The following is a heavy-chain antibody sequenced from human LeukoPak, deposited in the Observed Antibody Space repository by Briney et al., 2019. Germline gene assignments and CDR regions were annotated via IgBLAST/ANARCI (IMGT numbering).Heavy chain of an antibody. V-gene: IGHV1-2*02. CDR1: GYTFTGYY. CDR3: AKRLSTGWFDH. D-gene: IGHD2-2*01. CDR2: INSNNGDT. J-gene: IGHJ5*02. Sequence: AAVKVSCKASGYTFTGYYIHGVRQPPGQGLEWMGWINSNNGDTNYAQKFQGRVTMTMDTSISTAYIDLSRLTSDDAAVYYFAKRLSTGWFDHWGQGTLVTVSS.